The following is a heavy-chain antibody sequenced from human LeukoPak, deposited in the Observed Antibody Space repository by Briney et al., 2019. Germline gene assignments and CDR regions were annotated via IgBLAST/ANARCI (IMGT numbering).Heavy chain of an antibody. D-gene: IGHD4-17*01. V-gene: IGHV4-59*11. J-gene: IGHJ3*02. Sequence: SETLSLTCAVSADSFSSQYWTWIRQSPGTGLEWIGYISYIGSTNYNPSLKSRVTISIDTSKNQFSLKLRSVTAADTAVYYCARDLVTVTKGFDIWGQGTMVSVSS. CDR3: ARDLVTVTKGFDI. CDR2: ISYIGST. CDR1: ADSFSSQY.